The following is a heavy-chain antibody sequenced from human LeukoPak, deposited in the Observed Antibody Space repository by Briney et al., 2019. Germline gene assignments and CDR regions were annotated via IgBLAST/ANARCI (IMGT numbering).Heavy chain of an antibody. CDR1: GYSFTDYF. J-gene: IGHJ6*02. D-gene: IGHD2-8*01. CDR2: INPNSGGT. V-gene: IGHV1-2*02. CDR3: ARFGYCTNGVCFPLLGYYYYGMDV. Sequence: ASVKVSCKASGYSFTDYFVHWVRQAPGQGLEWMGWINPNSGGTNYAQKFQGRVTMTRDTSISTAYMELSRLRSDDTAVYYCARFGYCTNGVCFPLLGYYYYGMDVWGQGTTVTVSS.